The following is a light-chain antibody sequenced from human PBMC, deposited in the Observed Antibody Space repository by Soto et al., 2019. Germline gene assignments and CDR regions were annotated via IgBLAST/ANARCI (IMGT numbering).Light chain of an antibody. CDR3: QQSYNTPPST. V-gene: IGKV1-39*01. CDR2: ATS. CDR1: PIIIRH. Sequence: DPQMPQSPSSLSSTIVDRFTISRRSSPIIIRHLNWYQKTPVKAPNFMIYATSTLQSGVPQRFSGSGSGTDFTLTIRSLKPEDFPNYYCQQSYNTPPSTVGHGT. J-gene: IGKJ1*01.